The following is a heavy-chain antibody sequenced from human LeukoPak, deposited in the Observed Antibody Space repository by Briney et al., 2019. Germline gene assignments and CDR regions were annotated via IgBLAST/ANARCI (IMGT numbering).Heavy chain of an antibody. V-gene: IGHV4-38-2*02. CDR2: IYHSGST. D-gene: IGHD3-22*01. CDR3: ARDGGITMIRLYYFDY. Sequence: SETLSLTCTVSGYSISSGYYWGWIRQPPGKGLEWIGSIYHSGSTYYNPSLKSRVTISVDTSKNQFSLKLSSVTAADTAVYYCARDGGITMIRLYYFDYWGQGTLVTVSS. CDR1: GYSISSGYY. J-gene: IGHJ4*02.